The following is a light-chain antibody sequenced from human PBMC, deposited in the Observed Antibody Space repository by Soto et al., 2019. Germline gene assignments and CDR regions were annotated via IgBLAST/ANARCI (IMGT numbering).Light chain of an antibody. Sequence: QSVLTQPPSVSGAPGQRVTISCTGSSSNIGAGYDVHWYQQLPGTAPKLLIYGNSNRPSGVPDRFSGSKSGTSAAPAITGLQAVDEADYYCQSYDSSLSGVVFGGGTKLTVL. CDR3: QSYDSSLSGVV. CDR2: GNS. J-gene: IGLJ2*01. V-gene: IGLV1-40*01. CDR1: SSNIGAGYD.